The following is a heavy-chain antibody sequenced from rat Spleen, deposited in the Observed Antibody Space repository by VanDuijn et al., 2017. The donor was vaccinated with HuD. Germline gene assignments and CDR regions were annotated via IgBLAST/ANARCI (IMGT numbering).Heavy chain of an antibody. CDR2: ISYDGSST. V-gene: IGHV5-20*01. CDR1: GFTFSNYD. D-gene: IGHD1-4*01. J-gene: IGHJ1*01. CDR3: TTVGYPGIEDWYFDF. Sequence: EVQLVESGGGLVQPGRSMKLSCAASGFTFSNYDMAWVRQAPTKGLEWVASISYDGSSTYYRDSVKGRFTISRDNAKSTIYLQMDSLRSEDTATYYCTTVGYPGIEDWYFDFWGPGTMVTVSS.